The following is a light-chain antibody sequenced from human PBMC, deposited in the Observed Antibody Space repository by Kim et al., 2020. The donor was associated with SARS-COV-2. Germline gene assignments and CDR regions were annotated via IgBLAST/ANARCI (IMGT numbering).Light chain of an antibody. Sequence: GDRVTITCRASQSISSWLAWYQQKPGKAPTLLIYDASSLESGVPSRFSGSGSGTEFTLTISSLQPDDFATYYCQQYNSYPWTFGQGTKVDIK. J-gene: IGKJ1*01. V-gene: IGKV1-5*01. CDR2: DAS. CDR3: QQYNSYPWT. CDR1: QSISSW.